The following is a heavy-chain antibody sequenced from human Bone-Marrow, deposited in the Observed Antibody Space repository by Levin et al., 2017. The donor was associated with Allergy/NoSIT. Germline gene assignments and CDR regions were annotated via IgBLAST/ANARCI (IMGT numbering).Heavy chain of an antibody. CDR2: ITSSGGST. Sequence: PGESLKISCAASGFTFSNYAITWVRQAPGKGLEWVSSITSSGGSTYCADSVKGRFTISRDNPQNTLYLQMNSLRAEDTAVYYCAKGQVARTTARSLDYWGQGTLVTVSS. CDR1: GFTFSNYA. J-gene: IGHJ4*02. CDR3: AKGQVARTTARSLDY. D-gene: IGHD1-14*01. V-gene: IGHV3-23*01.